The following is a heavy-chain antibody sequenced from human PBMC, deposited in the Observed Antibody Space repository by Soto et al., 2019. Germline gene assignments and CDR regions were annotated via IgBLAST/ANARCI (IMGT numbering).Heavy chain of an antibody. CDR2: TYYSGST. J-gene: IGHJ4*02. D-gene: IGHD2-2*01. Sequence: PSETLSLTCTVSGGSISSGGYYWSWIRQHPGKGLEWIGYTYYSGSTYYNPSLKSRVTISVDTSKNQFSLKLSSVTAADTAVYYCARGRLVVPAAMCGFDYWGQGTLVTVSS. CDR3: ARGRLVVPAAMCGFDY. V-gene: IGHV4-31*03. CDR1: GGSISSGGYY.